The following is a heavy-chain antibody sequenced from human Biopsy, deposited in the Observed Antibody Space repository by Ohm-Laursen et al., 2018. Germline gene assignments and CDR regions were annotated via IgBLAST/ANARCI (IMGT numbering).Heavy chain of an antibody. CDR1: RITLYFHA. D-gene: IGHD2-2*01. CDR2: FYGSSTS. J-gene: IGHJ4*02. V-gene: IGHV3-23*01. CDR3: ARAPAPTFPVNFFDY. Sequence: PSSAATRITLYFHALRLGPPAPRKGPGGGFAFYGSSTSYYADSVKGRFTISRDNSKNTLYLQMNSLRADDTAVYYCARAPAPTFPVNFFDYWGQGTLVTVSS.